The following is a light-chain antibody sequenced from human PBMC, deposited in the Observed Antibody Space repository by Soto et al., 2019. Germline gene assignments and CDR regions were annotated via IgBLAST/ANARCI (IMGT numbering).Light chain of an antibody. Sequence: QSVLTQPRSLSGSPGQSVTISCTGSSSDVGFYNYVSWYQHHPDKPPKLIIYGVTQRPSGVPDRFSGSKSGNTASLTISRLQPEHEADYYCRSFVGCYPNFVFGSGTKVTVL. CDR3: RSFVGCYPNFV. V-gene: IGLV2-11*01. J-gene: IGLJ1*01. CDR1: SSDVGFYNY. CDR2: GVT.